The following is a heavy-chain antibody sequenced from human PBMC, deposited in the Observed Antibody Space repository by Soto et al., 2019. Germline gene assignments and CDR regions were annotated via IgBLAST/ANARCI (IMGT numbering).Heavy chain of an antibody. J-gene: IGHJ4*02. D-gene: IGHD5-18*01. CDR3: ARGASAYSYRSPAFDL. CDR1: GYTFTSYA. V-gene: IGHV1-3*01. CDR2: INAGNGNT. Sequence: GASVKVSCKAPGYTFTSYAMHWVRQAPGQRLEWMGWINAGNGNTKYSQKFQGRVTITRDTSASTAYMELNSLRAEDTAVYYCARGASAYSYRSPAFDLWGQGTLVTVSS.